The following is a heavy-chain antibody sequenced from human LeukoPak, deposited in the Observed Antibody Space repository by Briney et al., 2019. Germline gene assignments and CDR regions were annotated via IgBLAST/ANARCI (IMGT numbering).Heavy chain of an antibody. CDR3: ARFPYSSSSRGAFDM. D-gene: IGHD6-13*01. CDR1: GGSFSGYY. CDR2: INHSGST. Sequence: PSETLSLTCAVYGGSFSGYYWSWIRQPPGKGLEWIGEINHSGSTNYNPSLKSRVTISVDTSKNQFSLKLSSVTAADTAVYFCARFPYSSSSRGAFDMWGHGTMVTVSS. V-gene: IGHV4-34*01. J-gene: IGHJ3*02.